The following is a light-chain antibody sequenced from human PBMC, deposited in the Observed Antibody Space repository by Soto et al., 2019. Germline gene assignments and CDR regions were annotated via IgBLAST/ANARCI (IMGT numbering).Light chain of an antibody. J-gene: IGLJ2*01. V-gene: IGLV1-40*01. CDR2: GNT. CDR3: SSYAGSYTVI. CDR1: RSNIGAGYD. Sequence: QSVLTQPPSVSGAPGQRVTISCTGSRSNIGAGYDVHWYQQFPGTAPKLLIYGNTNRPSGVPDRFSGTKSGTSASLAITGLQVEDEADYYCSSYAGSYTVIFGGGTKVTVL.